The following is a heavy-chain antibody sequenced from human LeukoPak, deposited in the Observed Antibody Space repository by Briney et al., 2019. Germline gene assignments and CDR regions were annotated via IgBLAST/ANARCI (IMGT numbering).Heavy chain of an antibody. CDR1: GFTVSSNY. CDR2: IYSGGST. V-gene: IGHV3-66*01. D-gene: IGHD3-22*01. Sequence: QPGGSLRLSCAASGFTVSSNYMSWVRQAPGKGLEWVSCIYSGGSTYYADSVKGRFTISRDNSKNTLYLQMNSLRAEDTAVYYCARENGVVVITPGAFDIWGQGTMVTVSS. J-gene: IGHJ3*02. CDR3: ARENGVVVITPGAFDI.